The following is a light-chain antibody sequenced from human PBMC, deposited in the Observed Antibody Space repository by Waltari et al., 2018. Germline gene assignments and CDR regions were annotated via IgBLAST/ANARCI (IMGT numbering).Light chain of an antibody. CDR2: EVS. CDR1: SSDVGGFDY. CDR3: SSFAGSSQML. Sequence: QSALTQPPSASGSPGQSVTISCTGTSSDVGGFDYVSWYQQHPGKVPRLMIYEVSKRPSGVPDRFSRSKSGNTASLTVSGLQVEDEADYYCSSFAGSSQMLFGGGTKLTVL. V-gene: IGLV2-8*01. J-gene: IGLJ2*01.